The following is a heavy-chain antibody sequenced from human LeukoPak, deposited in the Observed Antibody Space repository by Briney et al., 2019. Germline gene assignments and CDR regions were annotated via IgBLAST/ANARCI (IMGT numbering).Heavy chain of an antibody. CDR3: TGYGLLDYWFAP. V-gene: IGHV4-59*01. D-gene: IGHD3-3*02. CDR1: GLSISSYY. CDR2: IDYSGST. J-gene: IGHJ5*02. Sequence: PSETLSRTRTGSGLSISSYYWSWIRQPPGKGLEWGGYIDYSGSTNYNPSLESRATISVNTSKTQFSLQGSSVTDANTAWYYCTGYGLLDYWFAPWGEGNLVTVSS.